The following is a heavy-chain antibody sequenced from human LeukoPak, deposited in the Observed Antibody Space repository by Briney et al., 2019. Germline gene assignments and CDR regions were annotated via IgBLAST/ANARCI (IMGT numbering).Heavy chain of an antibody. CDR3: ANLYSSGWYNPLPRNDY. CDR1: GFTFSSYA. CDR2: ISGSGGST. V-gene: IGHV3-23*01. D-gene: IGHD6-19*01. Sequence: PGGSLRLSCAASGFTFSSYAMSWVRQAPGKGLEWVSAISGSGGSTYYADSVKGRFTISRDSSKNTLYLQMNSLRAEDTAVYYCANLYSSGWYNPLPRNDYWGQGTLVTVSS. J-gene: IGHJ4*02.